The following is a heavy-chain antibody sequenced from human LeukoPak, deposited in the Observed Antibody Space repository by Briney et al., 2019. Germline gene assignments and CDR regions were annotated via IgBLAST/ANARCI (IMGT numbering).Heavy chain of an antibody. CDR2: INHSGST. Sequence: SETLSLTCGVYGGSFSDYYWSWIRQPPGKGLEWIGEINHSGSTNYNPSLKSRVTISVDTSKNQFSLKLSSVTAADTAVYYCARVYYGSGSYYYYYYMDVWGKGTTVTISS. J-gene: IGHJ6*03. V-gene: IGHV4-34*01. D-gene: IGHD3-10*01. CDR3: ARVYYGSGSYYYYYYMDV. CDR1: GGSFSDYY.